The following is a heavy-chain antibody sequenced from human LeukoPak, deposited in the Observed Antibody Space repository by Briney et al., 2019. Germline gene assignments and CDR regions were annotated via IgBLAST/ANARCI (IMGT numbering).Heavy chain of an antibody. CDR3: ARFAAGGSYYYYMDV. D-gene: IGHD6-25*01. CDR1: GFTFSSYN. J-gene: IGHJ6*03. V-gene: IGHV3-48*01. Sequence: GGSLRLSCAVSGFTFSSYNVHWVREPRGKGGEWVSNIGTSSTTIYYADSVKGRFTISRENAKNSLYLQMNGLRADDTAVYYCARFAAGGSYYYYMDVWGKGTTVSVSS. CDR2: IGTSSTTI.